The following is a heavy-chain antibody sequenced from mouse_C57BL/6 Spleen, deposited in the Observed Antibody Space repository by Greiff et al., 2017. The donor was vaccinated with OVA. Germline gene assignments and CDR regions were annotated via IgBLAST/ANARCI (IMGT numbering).Heavy chain of an antibody. CDR1: GFSLTSYG. CDR2: IWSGGST. J-gene: IGHJ2*01. D-gene: IGHD2-14*01. CDR3: ARNKDYRGYFDD. Sequence: VQGVESGPGLVQPSQSLSITCTVSGFSLTSYGVHWVRQSPGKGLEWLGVIWSGGSTDYNAAFISRLSISKDNSKSQVFYIINNLQADDAGVYYYARNKDYRGYFDDWGKGTTLTVSS. V-gene: IGHV2-2*01.